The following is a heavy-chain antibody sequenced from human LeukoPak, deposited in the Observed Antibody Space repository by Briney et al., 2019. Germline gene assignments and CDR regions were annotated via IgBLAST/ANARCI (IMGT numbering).Heavy chain of an antibody. V-gene: IGHV3-48*03. D-gene: IGHD2-2*01. Sequence: GGSLRLSCAASGFTFSSYEMNWVRQAPGKGLEWVSYISSSGSTIYYADSVKGRFTISRDNAKNSLYLQMNSLRAEDTAVYYCVRAAADAFDIWGQGTMVTVSS. J-gene: IGHJ3*02. CDR3: VRAAADAFDI. CDR2: ISSSGSTI. CDR1: GFTFSSYE.